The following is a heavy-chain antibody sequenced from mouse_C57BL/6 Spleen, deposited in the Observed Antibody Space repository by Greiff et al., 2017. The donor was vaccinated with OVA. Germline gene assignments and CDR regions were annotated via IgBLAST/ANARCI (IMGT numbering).Heavy chain of an antibody. CDR3: ARAQLLRFDY. V-gene: IGHV3-6*01. Sequence: EVQLQESGPGLVKPSQSLSLTCSVTGYSITSGYYWNWIRQFPGNKLEWMGYISYDGSNNYNPSLKNRISITRDTSKNQFFLKLNSVTTEDTATYYCARAQLLRFDYWGQGTTLTVSS. CDR1: GYSITSGYY. J-gene: IGHJ2*01. CDR2: ISYDGSN. D-gene: IGHD1-1*01.